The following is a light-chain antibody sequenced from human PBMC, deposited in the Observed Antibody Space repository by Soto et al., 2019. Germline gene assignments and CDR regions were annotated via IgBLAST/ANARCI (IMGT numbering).Light chain of an antibody. CDR2: EVN. CDR3: NSYVVSDTWV. CDR1: SSDVGGYNH. V-gene: IGLV2-8*01. Sequence: QSALTQPPSASGSPGQSVTISCTGTSSDVGGYNHVSWYQQHQGKAPKLMIYEVNKRPSGVPDRFSGSKSGNTASLTVSGLQAEDEADYYCNSYVVSDTWVFGGGTKLTVL. J-gene: IGLJ3*02.